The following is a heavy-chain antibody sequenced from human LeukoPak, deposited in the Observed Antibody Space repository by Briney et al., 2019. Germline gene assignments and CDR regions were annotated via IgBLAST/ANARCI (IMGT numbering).Heavy chain of an antibody. Sequence: SETLSLTCAVHGGSFSGYYWSWIRQPPGKGLEWIGEINHSGSTNYNPSLKSRVTISVDTSKNQFSLKLSSVTAADTAVYYCARVGHGGYSYGYSNWFDPWGQGTLVTVSS. D-gene: IGHD5-18*01. CDR2: INHSGST. J-gene: IGHJ5*02. CDR1: GGSFSGYY. CDR3: ARVGHGGYSYGYSNWFDP. V-gene: IGHV4-34*01.